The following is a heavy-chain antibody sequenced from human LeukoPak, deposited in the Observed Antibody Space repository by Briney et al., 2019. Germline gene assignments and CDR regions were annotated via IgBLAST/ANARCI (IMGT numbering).Heavy chain of an antibody. CDR1: GYTLTELS. D-gene: IGHD5-12*01. J-gene: IGHJ4*02. CDR3: TTAQVDIVATAPAY. CDR2: FDPEDGET. Sequence: GASVKVSCKVSGYTLTELSMHWVRQAPGKGLEWMGGFDPEDGETIYAQKFQGRVTMTEDTSTDTAYMELSSLRSEDTAVYYCTTAQVDIVATAPAYWGQGTLVTVSS. V-gene: IGHV1-24*01.